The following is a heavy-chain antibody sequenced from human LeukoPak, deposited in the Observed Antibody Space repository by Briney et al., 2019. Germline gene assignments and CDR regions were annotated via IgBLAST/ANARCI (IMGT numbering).Heavy chain of an antibody. CDR3: VSPVVAGTNY. D-gene: IGHD6-19*01. V-gene: IGHV3-48*03. Sequence: GGSLRLSCTASGFTFSSYDMHWVRQAPGKGLEWLSYISGRASSIFYADSVKGRFTISRGNAKNSLYLQMKNLRAEDTAVYYCVSPVVAGTNYWGKGTLVTVSS. J-gene: IGHJ4*02. CDR2: ISGRASSI. CDR1: GFTFSSYD.